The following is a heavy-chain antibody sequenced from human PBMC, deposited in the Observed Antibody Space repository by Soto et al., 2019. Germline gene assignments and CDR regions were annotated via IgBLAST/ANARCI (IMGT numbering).Heavy chain of an antibody. D-gene: IGHD6-13*01. CDR3: AKDTEEQQLASIFDY. J-gene: IGHJ4*02. CDR1: GFTFSSYG. CDR2: ISYDGSNK. Sequence: QVQLVESGGGVVQPGRSLRLSCAASGFTFSSYGMHWVRQAPGKGLEWVAVISYDGSNKYYADSVKGRFTISRDNSKNTLYLQMNSLRAEDTAVYYCAKDTEEQQLASIFDYWGQGTLVTVSS. V-gene: IGHV3-30*18.